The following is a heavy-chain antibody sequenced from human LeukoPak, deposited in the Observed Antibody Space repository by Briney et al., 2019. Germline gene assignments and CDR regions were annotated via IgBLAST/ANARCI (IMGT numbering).Heavy chain of an antibody. J-gene: IGHJ4*02. V-gene: IGHV1-18*04. CDR1: GYTFTSYG. CDR3: ARPPTYYYDSSGYTPFGY. Sequence: ASVKVSCKASGYTFTSYGISWVRQAPGQGLEWMGWISAYNGNTNYAQKLQGRVTMTTDTSTSTAYMELSRLRSDDTAVYYCARPPTYYYDSSGYTPFGYWGQGTLVTVSS. D-gene: IGHD3-22*01. CDR2: ISAYNGNT.